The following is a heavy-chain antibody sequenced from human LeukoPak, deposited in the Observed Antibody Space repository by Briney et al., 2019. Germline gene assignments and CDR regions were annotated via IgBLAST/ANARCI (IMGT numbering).Heavy chain of an antibody. CDR2: FDPEDGET. Sequence: ASVKVSCKVSGYTLTELSMHWVRQAPGKGLEWMGGFDPEDGETIYAQKFQGRVTMTEDTSTDTAYMELSSLRSEDTAVYYCARGRSSGYYSRRWYFDLWGRGTLVTVSS. J-gene: IGHJ2*01. CDR1: GYTLTELS. V-gene: IGHV1-24*01. D-gene: IGHD3-22*01. CDR3: ARGRSSGYYSRRWYFDL.